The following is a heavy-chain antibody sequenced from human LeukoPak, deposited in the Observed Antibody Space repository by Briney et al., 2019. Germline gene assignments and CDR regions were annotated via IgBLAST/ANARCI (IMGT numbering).Heavy chain of an antibody. Sequence: SETLSLTCTVSGGSISSYYWSWIRQPPGKGLEWIGYIYYSGSTNYNPSLKSRVTTSVDMSKNQFSLKLSSVTVADTAVYYRASLRGCNGYDPFDYWGQGTLVTVSS. J-gene: IGHJ4*02. D-gene: IGHD5-12*01. V-gene: IGHV4-59*08. CDR2: IYYSGST. CDR1: GGSISSYY. CDR3: ASLRGCNGYDPFDY.